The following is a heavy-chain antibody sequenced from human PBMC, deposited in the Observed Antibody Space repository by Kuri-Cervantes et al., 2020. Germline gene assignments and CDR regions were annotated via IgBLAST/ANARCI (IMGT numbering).Heavy chain of an antibody. CDR2: ISWNSGSI. Sequence: LSLTCAASGFTFDDYAMHWVRQAPGKGLEWVSGISWNSGSIGYADSVKGRFTISRDNAKNTLYLQMNSLRAEDTALYYCAKDQDYDILTGYPIDYWGQGTLVTVSS. CDR3: AKDQDYDILTGYPIDY. J-gene: IGHJ4*02. D-gene: IGHD3-9*01. CDR1: GFTFDDYA. V-gene: IGHV3-9*01.